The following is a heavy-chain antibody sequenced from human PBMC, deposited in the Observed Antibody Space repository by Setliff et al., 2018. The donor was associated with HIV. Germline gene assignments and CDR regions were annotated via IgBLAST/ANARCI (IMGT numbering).Heavy chain of an antibody. J-gene: IGHJ4*02. CDR2: IKSKTDGGTT. V-gene: IGHV3-15*01. D-gene: IGHD1-26*01. Sequence: GGSLRLSCAASGFTFSNAWMSWVRQAPGKGLEWVGRIKSKTDGGTTDYAAPVKGRFTISRDDSKNTLYLQMNSLKTEDTAVYYCARARGSPTSYFDYWGQGTLVTVSS. CDR1: GFTFSNAW. CDR3: ARARGSPTSYFDY.